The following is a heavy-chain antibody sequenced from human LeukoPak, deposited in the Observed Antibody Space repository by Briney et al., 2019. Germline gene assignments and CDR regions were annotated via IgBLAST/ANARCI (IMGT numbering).Heavy chain of an antibody. J-gene: IGHJ6*03. CDR3: ARGHDTYYYYYYMDV. D-gene: IGHD3-9*01. CDR1: AYSISSGYY. CDR2: IYYSGST. V-gene: IGHV4-61*01. Sequence: SETLSLTCTVSAYSISSGYYWSWIRQPPGKGLEWIGYIYYSGSTNYNPSLKSRVTISVDTSKNQFSLKLSSVTAADTAVYYCARGHDTYYYYYYMDVWGKGTTVTVSS.